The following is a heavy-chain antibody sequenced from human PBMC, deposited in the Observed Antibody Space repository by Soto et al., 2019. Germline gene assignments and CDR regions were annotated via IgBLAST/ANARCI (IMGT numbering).Heavy chain of an antibody. D-gene: IGHD6-13*01. CDR1: GFTFSRYT. V-gene: IGHV3-48*02. CDR3: VRGGITPAGPNWFDP. J-gene: IGHJ5*02. CDR2: ITSSSNTI. Sequence: EVHLVESGGGLVQPGGSLSFSCAASGFTFSRYTMNWVRQAPGKGLEWISYITSSSNTIYYAAYVKGRFSITRDNGENSLYLQMNSLRDEDTAVYFCVRGGITPAGPNWFDPWGQGTVVTVSS.